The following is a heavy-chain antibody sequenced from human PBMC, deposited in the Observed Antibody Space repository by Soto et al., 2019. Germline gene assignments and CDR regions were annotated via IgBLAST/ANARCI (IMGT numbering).Heavy chain of an antibody. J-gene: IGHJ6*02. V-gene: IGHV6-1*01. CDR1: GDSVSSNSAA. CDR3: ARERVDTERYYYYGMDV. D-gene: IGHD5-18*01. Sequence: SQTLSLTCAISGDSVSSNSAAWSWIRQSPSRGLEWLGRTYYRSKWYNDYAVSVKSRITINPDTSKNQFSLQLNSVTPEDTAVYYCARERVDTERYYYYGMDVWGQGTTVTVSS. CDR2: TYYRSKWYN.